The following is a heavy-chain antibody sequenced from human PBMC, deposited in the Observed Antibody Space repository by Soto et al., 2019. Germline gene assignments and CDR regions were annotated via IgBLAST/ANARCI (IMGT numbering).Heavy chain of an antibody. CDR2: MNPNSGNT. CDR3: ARGGDSSPYNYYYYGMGV. J-gene: IGHJ6*02. D-gene: IGHD6-13*01. CDR1: GYTFTSYD. V-gene: IGHV1-8*01. Sequence: ASVKVSCKASGYTFTSYDIDWVRQATGQGLEWMGWMNPNSGNTGYAQKFQGRVTMTRNTSISTAYMELSSLRSEDTAVYYCARGGDSSPYNYYYYGMGVWGQGXTVAAYS.